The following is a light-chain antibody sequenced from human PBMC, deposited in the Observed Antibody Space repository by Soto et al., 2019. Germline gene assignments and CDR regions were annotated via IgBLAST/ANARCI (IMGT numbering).Light chain of an antibody. V-gene: IGLV2-14*01. Sequence: QSALTQPASVSGSPGQSITISCTGTSSDVGGYNYVSWYQQHPGKAPKLMIYDVSNRPSGVSNRFSGSKSSNTASLTISGLQAEDEADYYCSSYTSRSYVFGTGTKLTVL. J-gene: IGLJ1*01. CDR2: DVS. CDR1: SSDVGGYNY. CDR3: SSYTSRSYV.